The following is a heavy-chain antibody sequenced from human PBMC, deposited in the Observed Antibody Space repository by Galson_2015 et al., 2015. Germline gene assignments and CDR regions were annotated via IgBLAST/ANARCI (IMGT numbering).Heavy chain of an antibody. D-gene: IGHD2-2*01. J-gene: IGHJ3*02. V-gene: IGHV3-53*01. CDR1: GFIVSSSY. Sequence: SLRLSCAASGFIVSSSYMSWLRQAPGKGLEWVSVIYAGGATYYADSVKGRFTISRDNSKNTLSLQMNSLRAEDTAVYYCARGGYDCSTTSCYGDGFDIWG. CDR3: ARGGYDCSTTSCYGDGFDI. CDR2: IYAGGAT.